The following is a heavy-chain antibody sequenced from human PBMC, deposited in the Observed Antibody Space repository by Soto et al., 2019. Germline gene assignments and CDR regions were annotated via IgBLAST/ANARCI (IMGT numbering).Heavy chain of an antibody. Sequence: GGSLRLSCAASAISFNTYGVTWVRQAPGKGLEWVSTVTVTGGSTYYADSVKGRFTISRDRSNYTVSLLLNSLRVEETPIHYCEGPRSPEGWFDTWGQGTLVTVSS. V-gene: IGHV3-23*01. J-gene: IGHJ5*02. CDR1: AISFNTYG. CDR2: VTVTGGST. D-gene: IGHD3-10*01. CDR3: EGPRSPEGWFDT.